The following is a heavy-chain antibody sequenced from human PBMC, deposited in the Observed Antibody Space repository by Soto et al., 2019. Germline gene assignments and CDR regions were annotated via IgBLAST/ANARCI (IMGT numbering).Heavy chain of an antibody. V-gene: IGHV4-30-2*01. J-gene: IGHJ3*02. Sequence: SETLSLTCAVSGGYISGCYCSWSWMPQPPGKGLEWIGFIYNSATTYDNSSLQNRVTITGDRSKNHFFLNLTSVSTADTAVYYCATYRKFFQIWGKGTKVT. CDR1: GGYISGCYCS. CDR3: ATYRKFFQI. CDR2: IYNSATT.